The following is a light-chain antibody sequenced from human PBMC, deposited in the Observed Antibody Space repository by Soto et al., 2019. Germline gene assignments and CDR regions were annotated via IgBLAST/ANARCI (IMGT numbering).Light chain of an antibody. V-gene: IGKV1-39*01. Sequence: DIQMTQSPSSLSASVGDRLTITCRASQSISSYLNWYQQKPGKAPKLLIYAASSLQSGVPSRFSGGGSGTDFTLTSSSLQPEDFATYYCQQSYSTPRTFGQGTKVEIK. J-gene: IGKJ1*01. CDR3: QQSYSTPRT. CDR2: AAS. CDR1: QSISSY.